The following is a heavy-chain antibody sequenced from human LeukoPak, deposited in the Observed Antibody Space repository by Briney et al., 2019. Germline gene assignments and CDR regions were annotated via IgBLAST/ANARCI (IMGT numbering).Heavy chain of an antibody. CDR3: ARDLSGSYMSDY. Sequence: PGGSLRLSCAASGFTFSNYAMHWARQAPGKGLEWVAFISHDRSNNCHADSVKGRFTISRDSSKNTLYLQMNSLTDEDTAVYYCARDLSGSYMSDYWGQGTLVTVSS. J-gene: IGHJ4*02. D-gene: IGHD3-10*01. CDR2: ISHDRSNN. CDR1: GFTFSNYA. V-gene: IGHV3-30-3*01.